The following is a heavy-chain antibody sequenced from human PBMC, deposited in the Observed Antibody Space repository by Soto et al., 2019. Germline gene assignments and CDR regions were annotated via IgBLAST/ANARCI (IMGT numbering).Heavy chain of an antibody. CDR3: ARDRLPFTWFDP. CDR2: IYYSGST. V-gene: IGHV4-59*01. CDR1: GGSISSYY. Sequence: PSETLSLTCTVSGGSISSYYWSWIRQPPGKGLEWIGYIYYSGSTNYNPSLKSRVTISVDTSKNQFSLKLSSVTAADTAVYYCARDRLPFTWFDPWGQGTLVTVSS. J-gene: IGHJ5*02. D-gene: IGHD2-15*01.